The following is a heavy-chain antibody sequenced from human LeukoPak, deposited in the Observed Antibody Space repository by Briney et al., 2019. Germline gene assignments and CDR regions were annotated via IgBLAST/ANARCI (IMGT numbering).Heavy chain of an antibody. CDR1: RFTFSTFA. Sequence: GSLRLSCAATRFTFSTFAMHWVRQAPGKGLEWVSLISYDGNNKYYADSLKGRFTISRDNSKNMLYLQMNSLTAEDTAVYYCAREGDYGDAGAFDVXXXGTMVTVSS. CDR2: ISYDGNNK. CDR3: AREGDYGDAGAFDV. D-gene: IGHD4-17*01. V-gene: IGHV3-30-3*01. J-gene: IGHJ3*01.